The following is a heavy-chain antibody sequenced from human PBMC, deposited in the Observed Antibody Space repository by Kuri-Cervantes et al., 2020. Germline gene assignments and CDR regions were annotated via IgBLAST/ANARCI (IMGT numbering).Heavy chain of an antibody. V-gene: IGHV3-48*01. Sequence: ETLSLTCAASGFTFSSYSMNWVRQAPGKGLEWVSYISSSSSTIYYADSVKGRFTISRDNAKNSLYLQMNSLRPEDAAVYYCASVSVIYWYFDLWGRGTLVTVSS. D-gene: IGHD2-21*01. CDR3: ASVSVIYWYFDL. CDR1: GFTFSSYS. J-gene: IGHJ2*01. CDR2: ISSSSSTI.